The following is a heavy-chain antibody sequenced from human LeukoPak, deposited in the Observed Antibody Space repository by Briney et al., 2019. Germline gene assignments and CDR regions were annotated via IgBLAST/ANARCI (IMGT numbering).Heavy chain of an antibody. V-gene: IGHV4-34*01. CDR1: GGSFSGYY. Sequence: SETLSLTCAVYGGSFSGYYWSWIRQPPGKGLEWIGEINHSGSTNYNPSLKSRVTISVDTSKNQFSLKLSSVTAADTAVYYCARHPYDTAVDYWGQGTLVTVSS. J-gene: IGHJ4*02. CDR3: ARHPYDTAVDY. D-gene: IGHD3-9*01. CDR2: INHSGST.